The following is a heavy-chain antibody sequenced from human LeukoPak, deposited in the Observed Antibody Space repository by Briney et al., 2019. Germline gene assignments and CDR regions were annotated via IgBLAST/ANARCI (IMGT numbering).Heavy chain of an antibody. D-gene: IGHD6-13*01. CDR2: IYYSGST. J-gene: IGHJ5*02. Sequence: SETLSLTCTVSGDSISSGDYYWSWIRQPPGKGLEWIGYIYYSGSTNYNPSLKSRVTISVDTSKNQFPLKLSSVTAADTAVYYCASSPSSSSMRFDPWGQGTLVTVSS. CDR3: ASSPSSSSMRFDP. V-gene: IGHV4-61*08. CDR1: GDSISSGDYY.